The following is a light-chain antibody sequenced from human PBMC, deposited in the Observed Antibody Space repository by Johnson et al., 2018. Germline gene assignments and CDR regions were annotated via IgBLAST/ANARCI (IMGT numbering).Light chain of an antibody. J-gene: IGLJ1*01. Sequence: SVLTQPPSVSAAPGQKVTISCSGSSSNIGNNYVSWYQQLPGTAPKLLIYENNKRPSGIPDRFSGSKSGTSATLGITGLQTGDEADYDCGTWDSSLSAGNVFGTGTKVTVL. CDR1: SSNIGNNY. CDR2: ENN. V-gene: IGLV1-51*02. CDR3: GTWDSSLSAGNV.